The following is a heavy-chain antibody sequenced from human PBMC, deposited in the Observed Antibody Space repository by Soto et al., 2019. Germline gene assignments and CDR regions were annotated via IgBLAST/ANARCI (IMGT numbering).Heavy chain of an antibody. CDR2: ISAYSGNT. J-gene: IGHJ6*02. V-gene: IGHV1-18*01. CDR1: GYTFTSYG. Sequence: ASVKVSCKASGYTFTSYGVSWVRQAPGQGLEWMGWISAYSGNTNYAQMLQGRVTMTTDTSTGTAYMELRSLRSDDTAVYYCATCRIRYHSSGYYDGIYGMDVWG. CDR3: ATCRIRYHSSGYYDGIYGMDV. D-gene: IGHD3-22*01.